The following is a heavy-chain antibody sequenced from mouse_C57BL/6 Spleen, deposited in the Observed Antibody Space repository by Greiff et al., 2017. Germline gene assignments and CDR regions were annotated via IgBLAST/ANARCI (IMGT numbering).Heavy chain of an antibody. CDR2: ISDGGSYT. Sequence: EVKLMESGGGLVKPGGSLKLSCAASGFTFSSYAMSWVRQTPEKRLEWVATISDGGSYTYYPDNVKGRFTISRDNAKNNLYLQMSHLKSEDTAMYYCARGGDYGGYFDVWGTGTTVTGSS. D-gene: IGHD2-4*01. J-gene: IGHJ1*03. V-gene: IGHV5-4*03. CDR3: ARGGDYGGYFDV. CDR1: GFTFSSYA.